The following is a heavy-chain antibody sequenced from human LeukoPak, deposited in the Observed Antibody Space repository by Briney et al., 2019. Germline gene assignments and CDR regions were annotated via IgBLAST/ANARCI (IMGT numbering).Heavy chain of an antibody. V-gene: IGHV4-34*01. CDR3: ARSSGSSPFDY. CDR2: INHSGST. Sequence: SETLSLTCAVYGGSFSGYYWSWIRQPPGKGLEWIGEINHSGSTNYNPSLKSRVTISVDTSKSQFSLKLSSVTAADTAVYYCARSSGSSPFDYWGQGTLVTVSS. J-gene: IGHJ4*02. D-gene: IGHD1-26*01. CDR1: GGSFSGYY.